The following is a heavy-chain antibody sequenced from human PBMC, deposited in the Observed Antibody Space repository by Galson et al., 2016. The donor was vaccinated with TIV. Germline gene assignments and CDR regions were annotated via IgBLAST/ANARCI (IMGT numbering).Heavy chain of an antibody. J-gene: IGHJ3*02. Sequence: SLRLSCAGSGFTFSVYWMSWVRQAPGKGLEWVAVISYDGSHKHYAGSVKGRFTISRDNSKTTLDLQMNSLGAEDTAVYYCAKEENSGYYPNDAFDIWGQGTMVTVSS. CDR1: GFTFSVYW. D-gene: IGHD3-22*01. CDR2: ISYDGSHK. CDR3: AKEENSGYYPNDAFDI. V-gene: IGHV3-30*18.